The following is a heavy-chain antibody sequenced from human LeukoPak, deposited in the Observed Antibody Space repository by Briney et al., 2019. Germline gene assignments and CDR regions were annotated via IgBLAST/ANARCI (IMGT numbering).Heavy chain of an antibody. CDR1: GFTFSSYS. V-gene: IGHV3-48*02. Sequence: GGSLRLSCAASGFTFSSYSMNWVRQAPGKGLEWVSYISSSSSTIYYADSVKGRFTISRDNAKNSLYLQMNSLRDEDTAVYYCAREGYDILTGYYTTPNWGQGTLVTVSS. J-gene: IGHJ4*02. CDR2: ISSSSSTI. D-gene: IGHD3-9*01. CDR3: AREGYDILTGYYTTPN.